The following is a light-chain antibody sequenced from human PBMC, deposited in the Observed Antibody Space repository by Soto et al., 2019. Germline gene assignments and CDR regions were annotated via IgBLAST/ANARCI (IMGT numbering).Light chain of an antibody. CDR3: SSYTSSSTYV. J-gene: IGLJ1*01. CDR2: EVS. V-gene: IGLV2-14*01. Sequence: QSALTQPASVSGSPGQSITISCTGTSSDVVGYNYVSWYQQHPVKAPKLMIYEVSNRPSGVSNRFSGSKSGNTSSLTISGLQAEDEADYYCSSYTSSSTYVFGTGTKLTVL. CDR1: SSDVVGYNY.